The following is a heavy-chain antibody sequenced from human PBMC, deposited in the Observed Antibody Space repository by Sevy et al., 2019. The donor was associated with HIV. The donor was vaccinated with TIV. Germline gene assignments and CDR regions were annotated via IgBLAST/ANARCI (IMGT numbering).Heavy chain of an antibody. CDR1: GFVFGDFY. CDR3: ARAVQSGVGASAY. CDR2: LNGSGIYT. D-gene: IGHD1-26*01. Sequence: GGSLRLACAASGFVFGDFYMSWIRRAPGKGLEWLAYLNGSGIYTGYTDSVKGRFTISRDNAQNSLYLRMNSLRAEDTAVYYSARAVQSGVGASAYWGQGTLVTVSS. J-gene: IGHJ4*02. V-gene: IGHV3-11*05.